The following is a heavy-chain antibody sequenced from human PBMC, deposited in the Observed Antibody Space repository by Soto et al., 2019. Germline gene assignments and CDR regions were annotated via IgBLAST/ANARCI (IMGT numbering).Heavy chain of an antibody. CDR3: VRGSDPYKCGF. CDR2: LHPSGNI. J-gene: IGHJ4*02. V-gene: IGHV4-31*03. Sequence: QVQLQESGPGLVKPSQTLSLTCTVSGASVNSGLYFWNWIRQVPGKGLERIGHLHPSGNIYYNPSLKSRFTTSMGTSNYRVSLQLISVTVADTAVYYCVRGSDPYKCGFWGQGTLVTVSS. D-gene: IGHD6-25*01. CDR1: GASVNSGLYF.